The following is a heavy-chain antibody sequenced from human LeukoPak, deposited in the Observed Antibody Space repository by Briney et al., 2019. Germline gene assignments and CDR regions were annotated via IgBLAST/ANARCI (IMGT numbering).Heavy chain of an antibody. D-gene: IGHD7-27*01. CDR3: ARTGEAGYFDY. V-gene: IGHV4-39*01. Sequence: SETLSLTCTVSGGSISSSSYYWGWIRQPPGKGLEWIGSIYYSGSTYYNPSLKSRVTISVDTSKNQFSLKLSSVTAADTAVYYCARTGEAGYFDYWGQGTLVTVSS. CDR2: IYYSGST. CDR1: GGSISSSSYY. J-gene: IGHJ4*02.